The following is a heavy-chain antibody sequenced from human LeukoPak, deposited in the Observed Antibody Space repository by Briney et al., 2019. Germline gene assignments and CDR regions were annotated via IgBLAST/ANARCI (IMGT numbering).Heavy chain of an antibody. CDR3: TRHVETDYYYGMDV. CDR1: GFTFSSYA. Sequence: PGGSLRLSCAASGFTFSSYAMHWVRQASGKGLEWVGRIRSKANSYATAYAASVKGRFTISRDDSKNTAYLQMNSLKTEDTAVYYCTRHVETDYYYGMDVWGQGTTVTVSS. CDR2: IRSKANSYAT. J-gene: IGHJ6*02. D-gene: IGHD2-15*01. V-gene: IGHV3-73*01.